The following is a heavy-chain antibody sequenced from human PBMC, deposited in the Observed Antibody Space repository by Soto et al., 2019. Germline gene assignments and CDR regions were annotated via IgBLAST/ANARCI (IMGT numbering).Heavy chain of an antibody. J-gene: IGHJ4*02. CDR1: GGSFSGYY. CDR3: ARSYGGNSGTFDF. Sequence: QVQLQQWGAGLLKPSETLSLTCAVYGGSFSGYYWSWIRQPPGKGLECIGEINHSGSTNYNPSLKSRVTLSVDTSKNQFSLTLSSVTAADTAVYYCARSYGGNSGTFDFWGQGTLVTVSS. D-gene: IGHD4-17*01. V-gene: IGHV4-34*01. CDR2: INHSGST.